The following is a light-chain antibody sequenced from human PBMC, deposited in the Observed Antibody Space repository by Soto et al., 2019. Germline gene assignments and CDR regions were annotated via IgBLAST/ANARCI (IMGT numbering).Light chain of an antibody. CDR1: QSISSSY. CDR2: GAS. V-gene: IGKV3-20*01. J-gene: IGKJ3*01. CDR3: QQYGSSRFT. Sequence: ESVLTQSPGTLYLSPGERDTLSCRASQSISSSYLAWSQQKPGQAPRLLVYGASRRATGSPDRFSGSGSGTDFTLSISRLEPEAFAVYYCQQYGSSRFTFGPGTKVDIK.